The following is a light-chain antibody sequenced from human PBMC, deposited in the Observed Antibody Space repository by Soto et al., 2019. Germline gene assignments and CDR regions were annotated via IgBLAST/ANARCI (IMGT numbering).Light chain of an antibody. J-gene: IGKJ4*01. Sequence: EIVLTQSPATLSLSPGERATLSCRASQSVSSYLAWYQHTPGQAPRLLIYDASNRATGIPARFSGSESETDFTLTISSLEPEDFAVYYCQQRTSWPLTFGGGTKVEIK. CDR1: QSVSSY. CDR3: QQRTSWPLT. CDR2: DAS. V-gene: IGKV3-11*01.